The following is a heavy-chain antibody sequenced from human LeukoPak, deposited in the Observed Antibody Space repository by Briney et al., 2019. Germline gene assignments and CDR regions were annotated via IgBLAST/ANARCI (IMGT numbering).Heavy chain of an antibody. Sequence: GGSLRLSCAASGFTFSSYGMHWVRQAPGKGLEWVAVIWYDGGNKYYGDSVKGRFTISRDNSKNTLSLQMNSLRAEDTAVYYCARQDGSGSYYTHFDYWGQGTLVTVSS. CDR3: ARQDGSGSYYTHFDY. CDR1: GFTFSSYG. CDR2: IWYDGGNK. V-gene: IGHV3-33*08. J-gene: IGHJ4*02. D-gene: IGHD3-10*01.